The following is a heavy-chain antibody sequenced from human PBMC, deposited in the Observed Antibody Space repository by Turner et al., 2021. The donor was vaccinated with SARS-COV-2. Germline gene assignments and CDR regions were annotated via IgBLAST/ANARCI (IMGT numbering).Heavy chain of an antibody. V-gene: IGHV3-74*01. CDR2: IDSDGTTA. CDR1: GFRFSSYF. CDR3: ANNYPH. J-gene: IGHJ4*02. D-gene: IGHD3-10*01. Sequence: EVQLVESGGGLGQPGGSLRLSCAASGFRFSSYFMHWVRQAPGEGLVWVSRIDSDGTTATYADSVKGRFTISRDNAKNSLYLQMNSLRAEDTAVYYCANNYPHWGQGTLVTVSS.